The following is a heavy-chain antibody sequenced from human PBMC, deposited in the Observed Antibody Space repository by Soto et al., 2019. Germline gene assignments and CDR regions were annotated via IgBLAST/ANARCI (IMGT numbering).Heavy chain of an antibody. CDR1: GFTFSSYV. J-gene: IGHJ4*02. CDR3: AREGSYDFGFDY. V-gene: IGHV3-33*01. CDR2: IWYDGSNK. Sequence: PGGSLRLSCAASGFTFSSYVMHWVRQAPGKGLEWVAVIWYDGSNKYYADSVKGRFTISRDNSKNTMYLKMNSLRAEDTAVYYCAREGSYDFGFDYWGQGPLVTFSS. D-gene: IGHD3-3*01.